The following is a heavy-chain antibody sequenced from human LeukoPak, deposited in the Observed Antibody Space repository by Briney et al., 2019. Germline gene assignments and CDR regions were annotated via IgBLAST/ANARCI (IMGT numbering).Heavy chain of an antibody. CDR1: GFTFSSYS. CDR2: ISPSGSYI. CDR3: AKDSCSGGSCYSSFDY. J-gene: IGHJ4*02. D-gene: IGHD2-15*01. V-gene: IGHV3-21*04. Sequence: GGSLRLSCAASGFTFSSYSMNWVRQAPGKGLEWVSSISPSGSYIYYADSVKGRFTISRDNAKNSLYLQMNSLRAEDTAVYYCAKDSCSGGSCYSSFDYWGQGTLVTVSS.